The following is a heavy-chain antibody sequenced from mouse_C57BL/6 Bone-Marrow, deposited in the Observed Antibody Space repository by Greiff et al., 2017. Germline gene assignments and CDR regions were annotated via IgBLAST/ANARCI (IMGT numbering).Heavy chain of an antibody. J-gene: IGHJ1*03. CDR3: ARPYYSNYWYFDV. D-gene: IGHD2-5*01. V-gene: IGHV1-55*01. CDR1: GYTFTSYW. CDR2: IYPGRGST. Sequence: QVQLQQPGAELVKPGASVTMSCKASGYTFTSYWITWVKQRPGQGLEWIGDIYPGRGSTNYNEKFKSKATLTVDTSSSTAYMQLSSLTSEDSAVYDCARPYYSNYWYFDVWGTGTTVTVSS.